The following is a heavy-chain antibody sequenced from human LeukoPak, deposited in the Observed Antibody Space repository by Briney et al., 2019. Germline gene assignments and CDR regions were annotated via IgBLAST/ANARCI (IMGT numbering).Heavy chain of an antibody. J-gene: IGHJ4*02. D-gene: IGHD3-22*01. CDR3: ARDGASIAMIVVVISYFDY. CDR1: GFTFSSYS. Sequence: GGSLRLSCAASGFTFSSYSMNWVRQAPGKGLEWVSSIGSSSSYIYYADSVKGRFTISRDNAKNSLYLQMNSLRAEDTAVYYCARDGASIAMIVVVISYFDYWGQGTLVTVSS. V-gene: IGHV3-21*01. CDR2: IGSSSSYI.